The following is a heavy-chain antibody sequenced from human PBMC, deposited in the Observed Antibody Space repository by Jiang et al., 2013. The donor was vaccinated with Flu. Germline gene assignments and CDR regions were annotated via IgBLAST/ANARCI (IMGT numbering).Heavy chain of an antibody. CDR1: TELS. CDR3: ATSIVGATPGYFDY. V-gene: IGHV1-24*01. CDR2: FDPEDGET. Sequence: TELSMHWVRQAPGKGLEWMGGFDPEDGETIYAQKFQGRVTMTEDTSTDTAYMELSSLRSEDTAVYYCATSIVGATPGYFDYWGQGTLVTVSS. J-gene: IGHJ4*02. D-gene: IGHD1-26*01.